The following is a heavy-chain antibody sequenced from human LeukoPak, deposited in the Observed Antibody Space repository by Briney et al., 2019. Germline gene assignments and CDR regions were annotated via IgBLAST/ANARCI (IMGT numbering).Heavy chain of an antibody. J-gene: IGHJ5*02. V-gene: IGHV4-59*01. CDR1: GGSITSYY. D-gene: IGHD3-10*01. Sequence: SETLSLTCTVSGGSITSYYWHWIRQPPRKGLEWIEYIYYCGSTNYNPSLKSRVTISVDTSRNQFSLKLLSVTAADTAVYYCARDRGRATWFDPWGQGTAVTVSS. CDR2: IYYCGST. CDR3: ARDRGRATWFDP.